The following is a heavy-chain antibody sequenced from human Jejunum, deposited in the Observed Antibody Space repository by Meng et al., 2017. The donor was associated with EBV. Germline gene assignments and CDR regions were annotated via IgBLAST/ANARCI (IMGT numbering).Heavy chain of an antibody. CDR3: ARVRSNSDY. CDR2: ISVYRGNT. J-gene: IGHJ4*02. Sequence: QVPRVQSGGEVEEPGASVTVSCRASEYDFINSGISLLRQAPGQGLEWMGWISVYRGNTNYAQRFQDRVTLTTNTTTSTVYMKLRSLTSDDTAVYYCARVRSNSDYWGQGTLVTVSS. CDR1: EYDFINSG. V-gene: IGHV1-18*01. D-gene: IGHD5-24*01.